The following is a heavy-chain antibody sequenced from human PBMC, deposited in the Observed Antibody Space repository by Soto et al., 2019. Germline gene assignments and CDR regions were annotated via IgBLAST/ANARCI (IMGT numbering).Heavy chain of an antibody. Sequence: SETLSLTCTVSGGSIRDYFWTWIRHPPGKGLEWIGYIYYSGRTNYNPSLKSRVSISVDTSKNHFSLQLRSVTAADTAVYYCARVGGDDFGDYGGFDYWGQGTLVTVSS. CDR1: GGSIRDYF. D-gene: IGHD4-17*01. CDR3: ARVGGDDFGDYGGFDY. J-gene: IGHJ4*02. V-gene: IGHV4-59*01. CDR2: IYYSGRT.